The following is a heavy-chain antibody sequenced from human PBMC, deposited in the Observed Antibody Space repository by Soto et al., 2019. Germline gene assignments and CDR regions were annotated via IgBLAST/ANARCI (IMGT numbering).Heavy chain of an antibody. D-gene: IGHD3-9*01. CDR1: GGSISSGDYC. V-gene: IGHV4-30-4*01. CDR3: ARDRDYDILTGYHPARHYYYYGMAV. CDR2: IYYSGST. J-gene: IGHJ6*02. Sequence: SETLSLTCTVSGGSISSGDYCWSWIRQPPGKGLEWIGYIYYSGSTYYNPSLKSRVTISVDTSKNQFSLKLSSVTAADTAVYYCARDRDYDILTGYHPARHYYYYGMAVWGQGTTVTVSS.